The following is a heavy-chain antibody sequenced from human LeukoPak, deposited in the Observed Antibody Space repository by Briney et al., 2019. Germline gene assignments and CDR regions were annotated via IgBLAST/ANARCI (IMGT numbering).Heavy chain of an antibody. J-gene: IGHJ5*02. CDR2: IIPIFGTA. Sequence: GASVKVSCKASGGTFSSYAISWVRQAPGQGLEWMGGIIPIFGTANYAQKFQGRVTITTDESTSTAYMELSSLRSEDTAVYYCARALFGVVADAASNWFDPWGQGTLVTVSS. CDR3: ARALFGVVADAASNWFDP. CDR1: GGTFSSYA. V-gene: IGHV1-69*05. D-gene: IGHD3-3*01.